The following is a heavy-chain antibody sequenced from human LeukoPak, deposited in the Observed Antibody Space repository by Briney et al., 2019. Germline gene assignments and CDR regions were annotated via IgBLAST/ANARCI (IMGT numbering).Heavy chain of an antibody. J-gene: IGHJ5*02. CDR1: GGSFSGYY. CDR2: INHSGST. D-gene: IGHD4-17*01. V-gene: IGHV4-34*01. CDR3: ARSPGQSLRSAWFDP. Sequence: SETLSLTCAVYGGSFSGYYWSWIRQPPGKGLEWIGEINHSGSTNYNPSLKSRVTISVDTSKNQFSLKLSSVTAADTAVYYCARSPGQSLRSAWFDPWGRGTLVTVSS.